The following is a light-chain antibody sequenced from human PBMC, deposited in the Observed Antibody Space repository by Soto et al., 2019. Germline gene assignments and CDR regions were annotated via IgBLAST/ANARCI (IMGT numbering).Light chain of an antibody. CDR3: ASWDDTLNAVV. Sequence: QSVLTQPPSASRTPGQRVTISCSGSNSNIGTNAVYWFQHLPGLAPKVLIYRDDQRPSGVSDRFSGSKSGTSCSLAISGLRSEDEADYSCASWDDTLNAVVFGGGTKLTVL. CDR2: RDD. J-gene: IGLJ3*02. CDR1: NSNIGTNA. V-gene: IGLV1-47*01.